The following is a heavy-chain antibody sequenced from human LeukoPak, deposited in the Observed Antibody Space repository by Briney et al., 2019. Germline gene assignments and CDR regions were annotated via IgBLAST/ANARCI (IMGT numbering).Heavy chain of an antibody. V-gene: IGHV1-18*01. J-gene: IGHJ5*02. D-gene: IGHD2-2*02. Sequence: ASVKVSCKASGYTFTSYGISWVRQAPGQGLEWMGGISAYNGNTNYAQKLQGRVTMTTDTSTSTAYMELRSLRSDDTAVHYCARGIIEDIVVVPTAILWFDPWGQGTLVTVSS. CDR1: GYTFTSYG. CDR3: ARGIIEDIVVVPTAILWFDP. CDR2: ISAYNGNT.